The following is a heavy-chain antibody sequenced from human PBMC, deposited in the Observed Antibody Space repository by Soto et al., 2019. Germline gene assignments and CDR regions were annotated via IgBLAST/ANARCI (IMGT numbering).Heavy chain of an antibody. Sequence: SGPTLVNPTQTLTLTCTFSGFSLSTSGVGVGWIRQPPGKALEWLALIYWDDDKRYSPSLKSRLTITKDTSKNQVVLTMTNMHPVDTATYYCAHRPYCSGGSCYNYGMDVWGQGTTVTVSS. D-gene: IGHD2-15*01. CDR1: GFSLSTSGVG. CDR2: IYWDDDK. V-gene: IGHV2-5*02. J-gene: IGHJ6*02. CDR3: AHRPYCSGGSCYNYGMDV.